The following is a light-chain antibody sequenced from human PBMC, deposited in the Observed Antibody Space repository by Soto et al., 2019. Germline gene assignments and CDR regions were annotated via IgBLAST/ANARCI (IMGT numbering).Light chain of an antibody. J-gene: IGKJ1*01. CDR3: QQYYSTPWT. CDR2: WAS. CDR1: QSLLYTSNNEDY. V-gene: IGKV4-1*01. Sequence: EIVMTQSPHSLAVSLGERATINCKSSQSLLYTSNNEDYLAWYQQKPGQPPKLLIYWASSRESGVPDRFTGSGSGTDFTLTITSLQAEDVAVYYCQQYYSTPWTFGQGTKVEIK.